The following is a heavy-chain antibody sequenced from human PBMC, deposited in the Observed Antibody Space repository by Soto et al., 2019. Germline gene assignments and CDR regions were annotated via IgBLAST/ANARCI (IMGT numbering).Heavy chain of an antibody. CDR1: GGSISSYY. CDR3: AKVVDTAMVTYWAFDY. CDR2: ISGSGGST. J-gene: IGHJ4*02. Sequence: ETLSLTCTVSGGSISSYYWSWVRQAPGKGLEWVSAISGSGGSTYYADSVKGRFTISRDNSKNTLYLQMNSLRAEDTAVYYCAKVVDTAMVTYWAFDYWGQGTLVTVSS. D-gene: IGHD5-18*01. V-gene: IGHV3-23*01.